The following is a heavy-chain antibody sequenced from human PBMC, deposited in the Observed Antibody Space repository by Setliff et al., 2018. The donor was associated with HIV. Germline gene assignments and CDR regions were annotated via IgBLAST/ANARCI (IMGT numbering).Heavy chain of an antibody. V-gene: IGHV1-18*01. CDR1: NYTLINYG. Sequence: ASVKVSCKASNYTLINYGVSWVRQAPGQGLEWMGWIGSYSGYTIYAQKFQDRLTMTTDTSTTTASMELRSLRSDDTAVYYCVRGHCNSDKCWYTWFDPWGXGTLVTVSS. CDR2: IGSYSGYT. J-gene: IGHJ5*02. D-gene: IGHD2-2*01. CDR3: VRGHCNSDKCWYTWFDP.